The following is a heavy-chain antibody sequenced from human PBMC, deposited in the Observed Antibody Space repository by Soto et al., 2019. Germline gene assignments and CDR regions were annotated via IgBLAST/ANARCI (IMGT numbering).Heavy chain of an antibody. Sequence: GGSLRLSCAASGFTFRSYGMHWVRQAPGRGLEWVAVISSDGSSNYYGDSVKGRFTISRDNSKNTLYLQMNSLRAEDTAVYYCAKEGLELRTGGAFDLWGQGTMVTVSS. J-gene: IGHJ3*01. CDR1: GFTFRSYG. CDR2: ISSDGSSN. D-gene: IGHD1-7*01. CDR3: AKEGLELRTGGAFDL. V-gene: IGHV3-30*18.